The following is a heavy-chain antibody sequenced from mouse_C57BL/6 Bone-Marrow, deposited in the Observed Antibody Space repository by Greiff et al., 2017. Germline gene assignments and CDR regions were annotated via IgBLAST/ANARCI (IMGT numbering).Heavy chain of an antibody. CDR1: GFSLSTFGMG. CDR2: IWWDDDK. J-gene: IGHJ4*01. CDR3: ARMDDYDVPYAMDY. Sequence: QVTLKESGPGILQPSQTLSLTCSFSGFSLSTFGMGVGWIRQPSGKGLEWLAHIWWDDDKYYNPALKSRLTISKDTSKNQVFLKIANVDTADTATYYCARMDDYDVPYAMDYWGQGTSVTVSS. V-gene: IGHV8-8*01. D-gene: IGHD2-4*01.